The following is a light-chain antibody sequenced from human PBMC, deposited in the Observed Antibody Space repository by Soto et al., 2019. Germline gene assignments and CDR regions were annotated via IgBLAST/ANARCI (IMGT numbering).Light chain of an antibody. Sequence: EIVMTQSPATLSVSPGERATLSCRASQGISGTLAWYQQKPGQAPRLLIYGAFTRATGFPARFSGSGSGTDFTLTITSLQSEDFAVYYCQQYDNWPWTFGQGTKVDI. J-gene: IGKJ1*01. CDR2: GAF. V-gene: IGKV3-15*01. CDR1: QGISGT. CDR3: QQYDNWPWT.